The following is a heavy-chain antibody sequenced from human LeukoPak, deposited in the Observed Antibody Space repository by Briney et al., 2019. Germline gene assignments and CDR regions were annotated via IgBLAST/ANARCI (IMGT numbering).Heavy chain of an antibody. D-gene: IGHD2-21*01. CDR1: GFTFDDYA. Sequence: GGSLRLSCATSGFTFDDYAMHWVRQAPGRGLEWVSGISWNSGSIGYADSVKGRFTISRDNAKNSLYLQMNSLRPDDTALYFCAKGESHIYGMDVWGQGTTVTVSS. V-gene: IGHV3-9*01. J-gene: IGHJ6*02. CDR3: AKGESHIYGMDV. CDR2: ISWNSGSI.